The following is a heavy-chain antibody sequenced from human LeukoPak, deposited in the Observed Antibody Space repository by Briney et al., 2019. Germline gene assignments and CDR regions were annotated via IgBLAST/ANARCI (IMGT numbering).Heavy chain of an antibody. CDR1: GFTFSSYS. J-gene: IGHJ3*02. Sequence: GGSLRLSCAASGFTFSSYSMNWVRQAPGKGLEWVSSISSSSSYIYYADSVKGRFTISRDNAKNSLYLQMNSLRAEDMAVYYCARTYYYDSSGSGLDAFDIWGQGTMVTVSS. V-gene: IGHV3-21*01. D-gene: IGHD3-22*01. CDR2: ISSSSSYI. CDR3: ARTYYYDSSGSGLDAFDI.